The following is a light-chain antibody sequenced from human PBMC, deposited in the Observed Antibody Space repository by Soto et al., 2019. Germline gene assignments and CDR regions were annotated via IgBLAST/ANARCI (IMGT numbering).Light chain of an antibody. Sequence: QSVLTQPPSASGSPGQSVTISCTGTSSDVGGYNYVSWYQQHPNKAPKLLIYEVSKRPSGVPDRFSGSKSGNTASLTVSGLQAEDEADYYCSSYVGGSDVDVFGPGTKLTVL. CDR2: EVS. CDR3: SSYVGGSDVDV. J-gene: IGLJ1*01. V-gene: IGLV2-8*01. CDR1: SSDVGGYNY.